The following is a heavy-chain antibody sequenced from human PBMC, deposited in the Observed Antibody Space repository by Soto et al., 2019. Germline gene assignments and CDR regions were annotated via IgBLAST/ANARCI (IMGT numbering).Heavy chain of an antibody. CDR2: MGYDGSNK. D-gene: IGHD3-3*01. CDR1: GFTFSSYG. J-gene: IGHJ6*02. V-gene: IGHV3-33*01. Sequence: GGSLRLSCAASGFTFSSYGMHWVRQAPGKGLEWVAVMGYDGSNKYYADSVKGRFTISRDNSKNTLYLQMNSLRAEDTAEYYCARETQRYDFWSGSSMDVWGQGTTVTVSS. CDR3: ARETQRYDFWSGSSMDV.